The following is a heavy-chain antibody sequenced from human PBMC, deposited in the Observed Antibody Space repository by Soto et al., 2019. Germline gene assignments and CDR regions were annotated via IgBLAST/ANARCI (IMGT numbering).Heavy chain of an antibody. CDR1: GFTFSSYA. D-gene: IGHD3-3*01. V-gene: IGHV3-23*01. Sequence: EVQLLESGGGLVQPGGSLRLSCAASGFTFSSYAMSWVRQAPGKGLEWVSAISGSGGSTYYADPVKGRFTISRDNSKNSLYLQMNSLRAEDTAVYYCAKGQAIFGVVTLNWFDPWGQGTLVTVSS. CDR3: AKGQAIFGVVTLNWFDP. J-gene: IGHJ5*02. CDR2: ISGSGGST.